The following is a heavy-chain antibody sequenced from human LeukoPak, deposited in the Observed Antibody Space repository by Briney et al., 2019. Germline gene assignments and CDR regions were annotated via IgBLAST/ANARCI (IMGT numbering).Heavy chain of an antibody. J-gene: IGHJ1*01. CDR3: ARLFPRGSSREYFQH. Sequence: SETLSLTCTVSGGSVSSSSYYWGWIRQPPGKGLEWIGSIYYSGSTYYNPSLKSRVTISVDTSKNQFSLKLSSVTAADTAVYYCARLFPRGSSREYFQHWGQGTLVTVSS. V-gene: IGHV4-39*01. CDR2: IYYSGST. D-gene: IGHD6-13*01. CDR1: GGSVSSSSYY.